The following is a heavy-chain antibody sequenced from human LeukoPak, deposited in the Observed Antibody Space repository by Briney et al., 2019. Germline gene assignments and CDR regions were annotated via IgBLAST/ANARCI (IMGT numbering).Heavy chain of an antibody. J-gene: IGHJ4*02. Sequence: ASVKVSCKASGYTFTNYHIAWVRQAPGQGLEWMGWVSTNDGNTVYAQRLQGRVTMTTDTPTSVAYMELRSLTSDDTAVYYCTRAPPGMTMMTDYWGQGTLVTVSS. CDR2: VSTNDGNT. V-gene: IGHV1-18*01. D-gene: IGHD3-22*01. CDR1: GYTFTNYH. CDR3: TRAPPGMTMMTDY.